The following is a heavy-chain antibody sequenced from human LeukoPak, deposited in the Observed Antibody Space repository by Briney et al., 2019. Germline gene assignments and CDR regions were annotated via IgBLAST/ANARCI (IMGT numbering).Heavy chain of an antibody. Sequence: KPSETLSLTCSVSGGSISNGGYYWSWIRQPAGKGLEWIGRINTSGNTNYNRSLKSRVTMSVDTSKNQFSLRLSSVTAADTAVYYCAKEGGESPVIWFDPWGQGTLVTVSS. V-gene: IGHV4-61*02. J-gene: IGHJ5*02. CDR2: INTSGNT. CDR3: AKEGGESPVIWFDP. D-gene: IGHD3-10*01. CDR1: GGSISNGGYY.